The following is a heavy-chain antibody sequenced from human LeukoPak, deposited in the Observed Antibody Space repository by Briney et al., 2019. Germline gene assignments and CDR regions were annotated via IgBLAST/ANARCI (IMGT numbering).Heavy chain of an antibody. V-gene: IGHV3-23*01. D-gene: IGHD4-11*01. Sequence: GGSLRLSCAASGFTFSSYAMSWVRQAPGKGLEWVSAISGSGGSTYYADSVKGRFTISRGNSKNTLYLQMNSLRAEDTAVYYCAKDDYSNYGFSYWGQGTLVTVSS. CDR3: AKDDYSNYGFSY. J-gene: IGHJ4*02. CDR1: GFTFSSYA. CDR2: ISGSGGST.